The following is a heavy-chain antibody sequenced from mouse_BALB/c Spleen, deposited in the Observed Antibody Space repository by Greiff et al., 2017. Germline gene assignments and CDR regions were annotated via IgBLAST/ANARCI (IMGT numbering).Heavy chain of an antibody. D-gene: IGHD2-1*01. CDR2: ISSGGST. Sequence: DVHLVESGGGLVKPGGSLKLSCAASGFTFSSYAMSWVRQTPEKRLEWVASISSGGSTYYPDSVKGRFTISGDNARNILYLQMSSLRSEDTAMYYCAREGGNYGSYAMDYWGQGTSVTVSS. J-gene: IGHJ4*01. V-gene: IGHV5-6-5*01. CDR3: AREGGNYGSYAMDY. CDR1: GFTFSSYA.